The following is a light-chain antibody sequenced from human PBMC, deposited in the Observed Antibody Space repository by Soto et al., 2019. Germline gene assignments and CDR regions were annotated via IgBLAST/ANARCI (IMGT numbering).Light chain of an antibody. J-gene: IGKJ5*01. CDR2: DTS. CDR3: QQRQYWPPIT. Sequence: EIVLTQSPGTLSLSPGERATLSCRASQSVSSSYLAWYQQKPGQAPRLLIYDTSNGATGVPARFSGSGSGTDFTLTISSLEPEDCAIYYCQQRQYWPPITFGQGTRLEN. V-gene: IGKV3D-20*02. CDR1: QSVSSSY.